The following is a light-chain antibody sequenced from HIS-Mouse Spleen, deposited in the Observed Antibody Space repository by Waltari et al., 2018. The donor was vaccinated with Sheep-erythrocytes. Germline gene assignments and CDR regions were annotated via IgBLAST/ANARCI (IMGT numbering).Light chain of an antibody. CDR2: EVS. J-gene: IGLJ3*02. Sequence: QSALTQPASVSGSPGQSITISCTGTSSDVGGYNYVSWYQQHPGKAPKLMIYEVSNRTSGVSNRFAGSTSGNTASPTISGLQAEDEADYYCSSYTSSSTWVFGGGTKLTVL. CDR1: SSDVGGYNY. V-gene: IGLV2-14*01. CDR3: SSYTSSSTWV.